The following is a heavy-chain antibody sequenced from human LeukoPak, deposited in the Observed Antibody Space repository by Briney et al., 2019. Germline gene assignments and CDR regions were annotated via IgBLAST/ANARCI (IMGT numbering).Heavy chain of an antibody. J-gene: IGHJ4*02. CDR2: IKSKTDGGTT. Sequence: GGSLRLSCATSGFTFSNAWMTWVRQAPGKGLEWVGRIKSKTDGGTTDYAAPVKGRFTISRDDSKNTVYLQMNSLKTEDTAVYYCTTKAKGVGAIMVDYWGQGTLVTVSS. CDR1: GFTFSNAW. V-gene: IGHV3-15*01. CDR3: TTKAKGVGAIMVDY. D-gene: IGHD1-26*01.